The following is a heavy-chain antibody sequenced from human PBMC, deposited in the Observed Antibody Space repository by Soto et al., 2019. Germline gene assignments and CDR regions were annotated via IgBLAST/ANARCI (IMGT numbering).Heavy chain of an antibody. CDR3: VKDDIVVVPAAMAYYYYGMDV. Sequence: GGSLRLSCSASGFTFSSYAMHWVRQAPGKGLEYVSAISSNGGSTYYADSVKGRFTISRDNSKNTLYLQMSSLRAEDTAVYYCVKDDIVVVPAAMAYYYYGMDVWGQGTTVTVSS. CDR2: ISSNGGST. J-gene: IGHJ6*02. D-gene: IGHD2-2*01. CDR1: GFTFSSYA. V-gene: IGHV3-64D*08.